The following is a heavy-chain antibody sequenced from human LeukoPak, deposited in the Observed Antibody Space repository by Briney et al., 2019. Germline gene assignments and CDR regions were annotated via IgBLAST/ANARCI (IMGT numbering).Heavy chain of an antibody. Sequence: PGGSLRLSCAASGFSFSSSDMHWVRQAPGKGLEWVSYISSSSSTMYYANSVKGRFTISRDNAKNSLYLQMNSLRSDDTAVYYCARADYWGQGTLVTVSS. CDR2: ISSSSSTM. J-gene: IGHJ4*02. CDR1: GFSFSSSD. CDR3: ARADY. V-gene: IGHV3-48*03.